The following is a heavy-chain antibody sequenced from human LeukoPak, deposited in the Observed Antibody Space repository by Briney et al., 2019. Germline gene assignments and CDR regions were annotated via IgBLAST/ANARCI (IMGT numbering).Heavy chain of an antibody. Sequence: PGGSLRLSCAASGFTFSSYSMNWVRQAPGKGPEWVSSISSSSSYIYYADSVKGRFTISRDNAKNSLYLQMSSLRAEDTAVYYCARPHALYYFDYWGQGTLVTVSS. CDR2: ISSSSSYI. D-gene: IGHD2-2*01. V-gene: IGHV3-21*01. CDR3: ARPHALYYFDY. J-gene: IGHJ4*02. CDR1: GFTFSSYS.